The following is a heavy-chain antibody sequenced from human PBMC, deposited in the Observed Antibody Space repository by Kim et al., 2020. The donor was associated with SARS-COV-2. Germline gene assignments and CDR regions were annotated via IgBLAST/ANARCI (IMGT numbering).Heavy chain of an antibody. CDR2: INHSGST. J-gene: IGHJ6*03. Sequence: SETLSLTCAVYGGSFSGYYLSWIRQPPGKGLEWIGAINHSGSTNYNPSLKSRVTISVDTSKNQFSLKLSSVTAADTAVYYCARGTRQWLVRGPYYYYMDVWGKGTPVTVSS. CDR3: ARGTRQWLVRGPYYYYMDV. CDR1: GGSFSGYY. V-gene: IGHV4-34*01. D-gene: IGHD6-19*01.